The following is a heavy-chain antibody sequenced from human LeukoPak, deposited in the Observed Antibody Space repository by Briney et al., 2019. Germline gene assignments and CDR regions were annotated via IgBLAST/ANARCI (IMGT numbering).Heavy chain of an antibody. CDR2: ISFDGRTK. D-gene: IGHD3-10*01. CDR3: AKEYDSGGYGAYFDY. Sequence: PGGSLRLYCTASKFTFSNYGMQWVRQAPGKGLEWVAVISFDGRTKYYADSVKGRFTLSRDNSRNTLDLQMKSLGPEDTAVYYCAKEYDSGGYGAYFDYWGRGTLVTVSS. V-gene: IGHV3-30*18. J-gene: IGHJ4*02. CDR1: KFTFSNYG.